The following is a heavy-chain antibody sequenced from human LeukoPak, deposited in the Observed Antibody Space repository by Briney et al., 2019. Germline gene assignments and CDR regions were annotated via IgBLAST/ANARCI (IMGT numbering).Heavy chain of an antibody. CDR3: ARVDPTRGWFDP. CDR2: SYYSGST. J-gene: IGHJ5*02. Sequence: SETLPLTCTVSGGSISSGDYYWSWIRQPPGKRLEWIGYSYYSGSTYYNPSLKSRVTISVDTSKNQFSLKLSSVTAADTAVYYCARVDPTRGWFDPWGQGTLVTVSS. V-gene: IGHV4-30-4*08. CDR1: GGSISSGDYY. D-gene: IGHD5-24*01.